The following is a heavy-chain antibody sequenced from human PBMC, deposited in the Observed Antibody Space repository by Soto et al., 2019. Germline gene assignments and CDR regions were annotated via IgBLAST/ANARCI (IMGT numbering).Heavy chain of an antibody. J-gene: IGHJ6*02. CDR2: ISPYNDQT. Sequence: QVQLVQSASEVMKPGASVKVSCKASGYTFIRYGITWVRQAPGRRLEWMGWISPYNDQTIYAQKLQGRVTMPADTSTRTVYMQLRSLKSDDTAVYYCARGGYYDNVWGKLSHYGLDVWGQGTSVTVSS. CDR3: ARGGYYDNVWGKLSHYGLDV. D-gene: IGHD3-16*01. V-gene: IGHV1-18*01. CDR1: GYTFIRYG.